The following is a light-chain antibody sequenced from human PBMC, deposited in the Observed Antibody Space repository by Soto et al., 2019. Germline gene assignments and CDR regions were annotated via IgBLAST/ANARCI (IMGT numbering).Light chain of an antibody. J-gene: IGLJ2*01. Sequence: QSALTQPASVSGSPGQSITISCTGTSSDIGGYNYVSWYQQYPGKAPKLIIYDVSNRPSGVSNRFSGSKSGNTASLTISGLQAEDESDYYCSSYTSTSTPVVFGGGTKLT. CDR1: SSDIGGYNY. V-gene: IGLV2-14*01. CDR3: SSYTSTSTPVV. CDR2: DVS.